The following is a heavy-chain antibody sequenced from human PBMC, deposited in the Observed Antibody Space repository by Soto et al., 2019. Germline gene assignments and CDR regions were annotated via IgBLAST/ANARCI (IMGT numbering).Heavy chain of an antibody. CDR2: IYWDGDR. D-gene: IGHD2-21*02. CDR3: VHSRCGGDCLQSYSSHYYYGMDI. J-gene: IGHJ6*02. Sequence: KSGPTLVNPTQTLTLTCTFSGFSLSTGGMGVGWIRQPPGKALEWLALIYWDGDRRYRPSLMSRLTIAKDTSKKQEVLTMTNMNPVDTATYYCVHSRCGGDCLQSYSSHYYYGMDIWGQGTTVTSP. V-gene: IGHV2-5*02. CDR1: GFSLSTGGMG.